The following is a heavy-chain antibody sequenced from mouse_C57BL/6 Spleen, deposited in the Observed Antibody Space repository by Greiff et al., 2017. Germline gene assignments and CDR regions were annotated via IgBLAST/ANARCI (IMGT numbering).Heavy chain of an antibody. CDR1: GYTFTSYW. CDR2: INPSNGGT. J-gene: IGHJ2*01. D-gene: IGHD1-1*01. CDR3: TRSEYYYGSSYGY. Sequence: QVQLQQPGTELVKPGASVKLSCKASGYTFTSYWMHWVKQRPGQGLEWIGNINPSNGGTNYNEKFKSKATLTVDKSSSTDYMPRSSLTSEDTAVYYCTRSEYYYGSSYGYWGQGTTLTVSS. V-gene: IGHV1-53*01.